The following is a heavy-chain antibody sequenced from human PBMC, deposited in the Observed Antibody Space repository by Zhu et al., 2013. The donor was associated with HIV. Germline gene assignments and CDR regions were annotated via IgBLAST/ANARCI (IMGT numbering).Heavy chain of an antibody. Sequence: VQLVESGGGVVQPGRSLRLSCAASGFTFSSYGMHWVRQAPGKGLEWVAVIWYDGSNKYYADSVKGRFTISRDNSKNTLYLQMNGLRAEDTAVYYCARDGGSGWNFDYWGQGTLVTVSS. CDR1: GFTFSSYG. J-gene: IGHJ4*02. D-gene: IGHD6-19*01. CDR3: ARDGGSGWNFDY. V-gene: IGHV3-33*01. CDR2: IWYDGSNK.